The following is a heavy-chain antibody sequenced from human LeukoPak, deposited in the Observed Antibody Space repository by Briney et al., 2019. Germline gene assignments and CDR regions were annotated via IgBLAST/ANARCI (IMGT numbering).Heavy chain of an antibody. V-gene: IGHV3-11*01. CDR3: ARLAYCGGDCYFTFDY. CDR2: ISSSGSTI. J-gene: IGHJ4*02. CDR1: GFTFSDYY. Sequence: GGSLRLSCAASGFTFSDYYMSWIRKAPGKGLEWVSYISSSGSTIYYADSVKGRFTISRDNAKNSLYLQMNSLRAEDTAVYYCARLAYCGGDCYFTFDYWGQGTLVTVSS. D-gene: IGHD2-21*02.